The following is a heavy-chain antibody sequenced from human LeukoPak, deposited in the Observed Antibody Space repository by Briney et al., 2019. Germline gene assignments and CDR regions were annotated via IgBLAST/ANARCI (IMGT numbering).Heavy chain of an antibody. V-gene: IGHV4-30-2*01. CDR3: ARGTRYRYFDY. CDR1: GGSISGGGYS. D-gene: IGHD5-18*01. CDR2: IYHSGST. Sequence: SQTLSLTCAVSGGSISGGGYSWSWIRQPPGKGLEWIGYIYHSGSTYYNPSLKSRVTISVDRSKNQFSLKLSSVTAADTAVYYCARGTRYRYFDYWGQGTLVTVSS. J-gene: IGHJ4*02.